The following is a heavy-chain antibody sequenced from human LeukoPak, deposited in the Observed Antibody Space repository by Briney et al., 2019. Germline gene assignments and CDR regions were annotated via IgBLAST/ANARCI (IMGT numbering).Heavy chain of an antibody. V-gene: IGHV3-30*02. J-gene: IGHJ4*02. CDR3: AKDHPTLDS. CDR2: IQSDGNNK. CDR1: GFTFTTYA. Sequence: PGGSLRLSCAASGFTFTTYAMSWVRQAPGKGLEWVAFIQSDGNNKYYGDSVKGRFTISRDNSKNTVYLQMTNLRPEDTAAYYCAKDHPTLDSWGQGTLVTVSS.